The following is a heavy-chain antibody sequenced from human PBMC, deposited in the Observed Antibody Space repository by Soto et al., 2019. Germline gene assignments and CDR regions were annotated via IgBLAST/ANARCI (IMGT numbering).Heavy chain of an antibody. J-gene: IGHJ6*02. V-gene: IGHV3-48*03. CDR3: AREKYYDFWSGPIYGMDV. D-gene: IGHD3-3*01. CDR2: ISSSGSTI. Sequence: GGSLRLSCAASGFTFSSYEMNWVRQAPGKGLEWVSYISSSGSTIYYADSVKGRFTISRDNAKNSLYLQMNSLRAEDTAVYYCAREKYYDFWSGPIYGMDVWGQGTTVTVSS. CDR1: GFTFSSYE.